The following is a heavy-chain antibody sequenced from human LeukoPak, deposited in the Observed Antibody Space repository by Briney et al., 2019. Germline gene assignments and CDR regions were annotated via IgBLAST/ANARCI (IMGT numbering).Heavy chain of an antibody. V-gene: IGHV3-23*02. Sequence: GGSLRLSCAASGFTFSNYWMTWVRQAPGKGLEWVSAINYSGGSTYYGDSVKGRFTISRDNPRNTLHLQMNSLRAEDTAVYYCAKGGGSNWFDPWGQGTLVTVSS. CDR1: GFTFSNYW. D-gene: IGHD3-16*01. CDR3: AKGGGSNWFDP. CDR2: INYSGGST. J-gene: IGHJ5*02.